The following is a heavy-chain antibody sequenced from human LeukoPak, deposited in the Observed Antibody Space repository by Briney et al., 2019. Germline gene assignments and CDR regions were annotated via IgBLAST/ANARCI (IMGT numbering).Heavy chain of an antibody. CDR2: IYYSGST. V-gene: IGHV4-31*03. CDR1: GGSISSGGYY. Sequence: SETLSLTCTVSGGSISSGGYYWSWIRQHPGKGLEWIGYIYYSGSTYYNPSLKSRVTISVDTSKNQFSLKLSSVTAADTAVYYCARETNGYSNYGQKTHFDYWGQGTLVTVSS. J-gene: IGHJ4*02. D-gene: IGHD4-11*01. CDR3: ARETNGYSNYGQKTHFDY.